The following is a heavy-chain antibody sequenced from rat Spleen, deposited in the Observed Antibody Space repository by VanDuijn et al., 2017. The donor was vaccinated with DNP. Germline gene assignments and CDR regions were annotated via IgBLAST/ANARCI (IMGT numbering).Heavy chain of an antibody. CDR2: ITYDGGNT. V-gene: IGHV5-7*01. J-gene: IGHJ4*01. D-gene: IGHD1-12*02. Sequence: EVQLVESGGGLVQPGRSMKLSCAASGFTFSNYGMAWVRQAPKKGLEWVATITYDGGNTYYRDSVKGRFTISRDNAKSTLYLQMNSLRSEDTATYYCARLRYYDGYYVMDAWGQGASVTVSS. CDR3: ARLRYYDGYYVMDA. CDR1: GFTFSNYG.